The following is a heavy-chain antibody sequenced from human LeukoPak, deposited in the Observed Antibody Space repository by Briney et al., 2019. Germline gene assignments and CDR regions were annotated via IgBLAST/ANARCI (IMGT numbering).Heavy chain of an antibody. CDR2: INHSGST. CDR1: GGSFGGYY. J-gene: IGHJ5*02. V-gene: IGHV4-34*01. Sequence: SETLSLTCAVYGGSFGGYYWSWIRQPPGKGLEWIGEINHSGSTNYNPSLKSRVTISVDTSKNQFSLKLSSVTAADTAVYYCARPSLSDYGGPFDPWGQGTLVTVSS. D-gene: IGHD4-23*01. CDR3: ARPSLSDYGGPFDP.